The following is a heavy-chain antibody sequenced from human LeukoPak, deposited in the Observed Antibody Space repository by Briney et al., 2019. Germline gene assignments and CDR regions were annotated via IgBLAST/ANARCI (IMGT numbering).Heavy chain of an antibody. J-gene: IGHJ4*02. V-gene: IGHV4-59*01. Sequence: SGTLSLTCTVSGGSISSYYWSWIRQPPGKGLEWIGYIYYSGSTNYNPSLKSRVTISVDTSKNQFSLKLSSVTAADTAVYYCARGGYSGSHFDYWGQGTLVTVSS. CDR1: GGSISSYY. CDR2: IYYSGST. CDR3: ARGGYSGSHFDY. D-gene: IGHD1-26*01.